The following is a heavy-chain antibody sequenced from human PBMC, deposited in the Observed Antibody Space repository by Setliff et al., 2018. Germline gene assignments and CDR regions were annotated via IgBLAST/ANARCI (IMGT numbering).Heavy chain of an antibody. CDR3: AREGRSSTRGWYMDA. CDR2: IHYRGTT. J-gene: IGHJ6*03. D-gene: IGHD2-2*01. CDR1: GASISSGTYY. Sequence: SETLSLTCTVSGASISSGTYYWAWIRQPPGKGLEWIGRIHYRGTTYSNASLASRLTISVDTAKNQFSLKLTSVTAADTAVYFCAREGRSSTRGWYMDAWGKGTSVTVSS. V-gene: IGHV4-39*02.